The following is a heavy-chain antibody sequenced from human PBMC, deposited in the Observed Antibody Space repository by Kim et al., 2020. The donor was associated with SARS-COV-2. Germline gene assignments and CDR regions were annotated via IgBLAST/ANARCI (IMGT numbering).Heavy chain of an antibody. D-gene: IGHD3-10*01. V-gene: IGHV5-51*01. J-gene: IGHJ4*02. CDR3: ATAARLWKFDY. CDR2: T. Sequence: TRCSPTFQGEVTISADQSNSTAYLQWSRLKASDTAIYYCATAARLWKFDYWGQGTLVTVSS.